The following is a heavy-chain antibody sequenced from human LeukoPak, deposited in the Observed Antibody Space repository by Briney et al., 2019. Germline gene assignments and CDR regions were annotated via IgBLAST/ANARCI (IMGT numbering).Heavy chain of an antibody. CDR3: ARHGAVVVPAEFDY. D-gene: IGHD2-2*01. CDR1: GSSFTSYW. Sequence: GEPLKISCKGSGSSFTSYWIGWVRQMPGKGLEWMGIIYPGDSDTRYSPSFQGQVTISADKSISTAYLQWSSLKASDTATYYCARHGAVVVPAEFDYWGQGTLVTVSS. CDR2: IYPGDSDT. J-gene: IGHJ4*02. V-gene: IGHV5-51*01.